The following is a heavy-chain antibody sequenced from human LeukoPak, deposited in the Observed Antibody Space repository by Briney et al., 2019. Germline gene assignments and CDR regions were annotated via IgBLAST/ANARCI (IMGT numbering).Heavy chain of an antibody. D-gene: IGHD3-16*02. CDR3: ARSAMITFGGVIVHFDY. CDR2: VNPRNGGT. CDR1: GYDFTGYY. V-gene: IGHV1-2*02. J-gene: IGHJ4*02. Sequence: ASVKVSCKASGYDFTGYYVHWVRQAPGHGFEWMGWVNPRNGGTHYAQNFQGRVTITGDTSITTAYMELGSLTSDDTAVYYCARSAMITFGGVIVHFDYWGQGTLVTVSS.